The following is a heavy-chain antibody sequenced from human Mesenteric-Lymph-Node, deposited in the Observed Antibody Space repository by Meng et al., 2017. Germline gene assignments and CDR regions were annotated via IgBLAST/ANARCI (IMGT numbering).Heavy chain of an antibody. J-gene: IGHJ1*01. CDR2: IGSDAAKT. Sequence: GETVGGVIQPGGSLSLACAASGFTVSSNYMSWVRQAPGKGLEWVSGIGSDAAKTQYADSVRGRFTISRDNSKNTLYLQMNTLRPEDTAIYFCAKGTYSSGWSTFGFWGQGTLVTVSS. CDR3: AKGTYSSGWSTFGF. D-gene: IGHD6-19*01. V-gene: IGHV3-53*02. CDR1: GFTVSSNY.